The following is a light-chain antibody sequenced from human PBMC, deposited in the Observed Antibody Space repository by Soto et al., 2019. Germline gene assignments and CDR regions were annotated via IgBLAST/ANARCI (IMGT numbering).Light chain of an antibody. CDR3: CSYAGGNTLI. Sequence: QSALTQPASVSGSPGQSITISCTGTNGDVGSYDLVSWYQQYPGKAPKLIIYEVNKRPSGVSNRFSGAKSGNTASLTISGLQTEDVADYDCCSYAGGNTLIFGGGTKVTVL. CDR1: NGDVGSYDL. CDR2: EVN. J-gene: IGLJ2*01. V-gene: IGLV2-23*02.